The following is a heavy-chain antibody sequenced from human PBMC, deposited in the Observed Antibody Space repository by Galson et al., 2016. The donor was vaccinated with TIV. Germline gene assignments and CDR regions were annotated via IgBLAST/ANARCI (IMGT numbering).Heavy chain of an antibody. D-gene: IGHD5-18*01. V-gene: IGHV1-69*13. CDR3: AKDRNTAMDTYHYYYGMDV. Sequence: SVKVSCKASGYKFTAYYLYWVRQAPGQGLEWVGGFIPLFGTANYAQKFQGRVTISADESTSTLHMEVRSLRSEDTAVYYCAKDRNTAMDTYHYYYGMDVWGQGTTVIVSS. CDR2: FIPLFGTA. J-gene: IGHJ6*02. CDR1: GYKFTAYY.